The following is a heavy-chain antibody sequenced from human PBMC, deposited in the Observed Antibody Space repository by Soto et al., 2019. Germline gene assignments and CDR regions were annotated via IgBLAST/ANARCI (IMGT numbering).Heavy chain of an antibody. CDR2: IYPGDSDT. J-gene: IGHJ4*02. CDR1: GYSFTSYW. Sequence: GESLKISCKGSGYSFTSYWIGWVRQMPGKGLEWMGIIYPGDSDTRYSPSFQGQVTISVDKSISTAYLQWSSLKASDTAMYYCARPYLRGYNYGYSDYWGQGTLVTVSS. CDR3: ARPYLRGYNYGYSDY. V-gene: IGHV5-51*01. D-gene: IGHD5-18*01.